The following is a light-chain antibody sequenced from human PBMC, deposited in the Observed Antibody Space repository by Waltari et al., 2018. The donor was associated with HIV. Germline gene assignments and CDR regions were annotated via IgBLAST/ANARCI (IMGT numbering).Light chain of an antibody. Sequence: QSVLTQPPSASGTPGQRVTISCSGSLSNIGSNFVYWYQQLPGTGPKTVIYRSYQRPSGVPDRFSGSKSGTSASLAISGLRSEDEAYYYCAVWDDVLSGPVLGGGTKLTVL. CDR3: AVWDDVLSGPV. CDR1: LSNIGSNF. J-gene: IGLJ2*01. V-gene: IGLV1-47*01. CDR2: RSY.